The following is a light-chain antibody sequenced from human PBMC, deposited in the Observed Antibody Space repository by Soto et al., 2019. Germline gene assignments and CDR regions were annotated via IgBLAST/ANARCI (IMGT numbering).Light chain of an antibody. CDR2: AES. V-gene: IGKV3-20*01. CDR3: QQYGSSGT. CDR1: QRVSNNY. J-gene: IGKJ1*01. Sequence: IVLTQSPGTLSLSPGEIATLSFRASQRVSNNYLAWYQQKPGQAPRLLIYAESNRATGITDRFTGSGYGTDFPINISRLQHEDFEVYSCQQYGSSGTFGQGTKVAIK.